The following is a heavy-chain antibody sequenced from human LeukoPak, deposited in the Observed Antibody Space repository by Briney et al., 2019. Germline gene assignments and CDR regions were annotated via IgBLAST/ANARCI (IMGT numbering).Heavy chain of an antibody. CDR1: GGSISSYY. Sequence: PSETLSLTCTVSGGSISSYYWSWIRQPPGKGLEWIGYIYYSGSTNYNPSLKSRVTISVDTSKNQFSLKLSSVTAADTAVYYCARVVGGSSWYRGTIYFDYWGQGTLVTVSS. CDR3: ARVVGGSSWYRGTIYFDY. J-gene: IGHJ4*02. CDR2: IYYSGST. V-gene: IGHV4-59*08. D-gene: IGHD6-13*01.